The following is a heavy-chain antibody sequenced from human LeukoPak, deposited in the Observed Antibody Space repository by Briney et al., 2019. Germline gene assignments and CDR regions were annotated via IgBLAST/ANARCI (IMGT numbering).Heavy chain of an antibody. J-gene: IGHJ4*02. CDR1: GFTFGDYA. CDR2: IRSKAYGGTT. D-gene: IGHD6-19*01. V-gene: IGHV3-49*04. Sequence: GGSLRLSCTASGFTFGDYAMSWVRQAPGKGLEWVGFIRSKAYGGTTEYATSVKGRFTIPRDDSKSIAYLQMNSLKTEDTAVYYCTRAIIAVAGNPLDYWGQGTLVTVSS. CDR3: TRAIIAVAGNPLDY.